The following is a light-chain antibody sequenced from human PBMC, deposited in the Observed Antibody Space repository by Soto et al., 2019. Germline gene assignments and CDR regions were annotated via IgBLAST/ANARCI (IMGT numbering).Light chain of an antibody. J-gene: IGKJ1*01. CDR3: QQYVSSPRT. CDR1: QTVYNGF. CDR2: GAS. V-gene: IGKV3-20*01. Sequence: ENVLTQSPGTLSLSPGERATLSCRASQTVYNGFLAWYQQKPGQAPRLLIYGASSRATGIPDRFSGSGSGTDFTLTISSPEPEDFAVYYCQQYVSSPRTFGQGTKVEI.